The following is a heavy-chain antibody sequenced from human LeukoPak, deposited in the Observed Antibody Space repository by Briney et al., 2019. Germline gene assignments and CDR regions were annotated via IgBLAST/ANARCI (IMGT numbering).Heavy chain of an antibody. J-gene: IGHJ6*02. Sequence: GGSLRLSCTASGFTFGDYAMSWFRQAPGKGLEWVGFIRSKAYGGTTEYAASVKGRFTISRDDSKSIAYLQMNSLKTEDTAVYYCTRDFYGDYDGGDYYGMDVWGQGTTVAVSS. CDR2: IRSKAYGGTT. CDR3: TRDFYGDYDGGDYYGMDV. CDR1: GFTFGDYA. V-gene: IGHV3-49*03. D-gene: IGHD4-17*01.